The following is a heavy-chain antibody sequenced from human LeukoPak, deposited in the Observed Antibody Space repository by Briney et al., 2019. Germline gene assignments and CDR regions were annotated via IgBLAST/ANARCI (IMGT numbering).Heavy chain of an antibody. J-gene: IGHJ6*02. Sequence: PSETLSLTCTVSGGSISSGDYYWSWIRQPPGKGLEWIGYIYYSGSTYYNPSLKSRVTISVDTSKNQFSLKLSSVTAADTAVYYCARHILRGYSYGYYYYGMDVWGQGTTVTVSS. CDR2: IYYSGST. CDR1: GGSISSGDYY. D-gene: IGHD5-18*01. CDR3: ARHILRGYSYGYYYYGMDV. V-gene: IGHV4-30-4*01.